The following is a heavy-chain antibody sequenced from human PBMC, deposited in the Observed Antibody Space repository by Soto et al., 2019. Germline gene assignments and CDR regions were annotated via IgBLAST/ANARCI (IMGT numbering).Heavy chain of an antibody. J-gene: IGHJ4*02. CDR2: INSGGSNT. CDR1: GFTFSSYW. Sequence: GGSRRLSGAASGFTFSSYWIHWVRQAPGKGRVWVSRINSGGSNTSYADSVKGRFTISRDNAKTTLYLQMNSLRAEDTAVYYCARKAAAVPTMLYFDYWGQGTLVTVSS. D-gene: IGHD6-13*01. V-gene: IGHV3-74*01. CDR3: ARKAAAVPTMLYFDY.